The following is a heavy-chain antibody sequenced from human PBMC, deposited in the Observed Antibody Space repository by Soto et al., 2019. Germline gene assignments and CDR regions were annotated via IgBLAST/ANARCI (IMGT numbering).Heavy chain of an antibody. Sequence: SETLSLTCTVSGGSISSYYWSWIRQPPGKGLEWIGYIYYSGSTNYNPSLKSRVTISVDTSKNQFSLKLSSVTAADTAVYYCARGYYYYDIDYWGQGTLVPVSS. CDR2: IYYSGST. CDR1: GGSISSYY. D-gene: IGHD3-22*01. V-gene: IGHV4-59*01. J-gene: IGHJ4*02. CDR3: ARGYYYYDIDY.